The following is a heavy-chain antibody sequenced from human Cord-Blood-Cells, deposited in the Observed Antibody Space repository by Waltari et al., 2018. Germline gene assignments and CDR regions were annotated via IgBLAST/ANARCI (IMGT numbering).Heavy chain of an antibody. CDR2: INHSGST. Sequence: QVQLQQWGAGLLTPSETLSLTCAVYGGSFSGYYWSWIRQPPGKGLEWIGEINHSGSTNYNPSLKGRVTIAVDTSKNQFSLKLSSVTAADTAVYYCARAPPARSTVTTSYYFDYWGHGTLVTVSS. J-gene: IGHJ4*01. D-gene: IGHD4-4*01. CDR3: ARAPPARSTVTTSYYFDY. CDR1: GGSFSGYY. V-gene: IGHV4-34*01.